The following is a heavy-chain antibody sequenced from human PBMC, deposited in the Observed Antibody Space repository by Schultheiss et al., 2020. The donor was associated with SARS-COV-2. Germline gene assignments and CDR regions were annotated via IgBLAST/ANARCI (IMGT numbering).Heavy chain of an antibody. D-gene: IGHD1-14*01. CDR1: GGSISSYY. V-gene: IGHV4-34*01. CDR3: ARGREATTYGMDV. Sequence: SQTLSLTCTVSGGSISSYYWSWIRQPPGKGLEWIGEINHSGSTNYNPSLKSRVTISVDTSKNQFSLKLSSVTAADTAVYYCARGREATTYGMDVWGQGTMVTVSS. CDR2: INHSGST. J-gene: IGHJ6*02.